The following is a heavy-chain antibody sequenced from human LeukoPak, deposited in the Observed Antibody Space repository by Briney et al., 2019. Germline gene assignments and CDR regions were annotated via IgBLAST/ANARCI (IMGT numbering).Heavy chain of an antibody. CDR3: ARDRNPFDY. J-gene: IGHJ4*02. CDR2: ISSSGSTI. V-gene: IGHV3-48*03. Sequence: PGGSLRLSCAASGFTFSSCEMNWVRQAPGKGLEWVSYISSSGSTIYYADSVKGRFTISRDNAKNSLYLQMNSLRAEDTAVYYCARDRNPFDYWGQGTLVTVSS. CDR1: GFTFSSCE.